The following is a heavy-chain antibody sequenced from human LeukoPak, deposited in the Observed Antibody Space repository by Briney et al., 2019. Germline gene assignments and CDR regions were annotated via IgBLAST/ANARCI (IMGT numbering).Heavy chain of an antibody. Sequence: SETLSLTCTVSGGSISSSSYSWGWIRQPPGKGLEWIGSIYYSGSTYYNPSLKSRVTISVDTSKNQFSLKLSSVTAADTAVYYCASLRRARGYYFDYWGQGTLVTVSS. CDR2: IYYSGST. J-gene: IGHJ4*02. CDR3: ASLRRARGYYFDY. CDR1: GGSISSSSYS. V-gene: IGHV4-39*01. D-gene: IGHD1-26*01.